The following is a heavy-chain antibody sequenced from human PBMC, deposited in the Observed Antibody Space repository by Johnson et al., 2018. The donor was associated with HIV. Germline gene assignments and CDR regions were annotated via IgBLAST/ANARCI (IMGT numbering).Heavy chain of an antibody. CDR3: ARGGVVHDGFDI. CDR1: GLTVSSSY. CDR2: IYSGGGT. J-gene: IGHJ3*02. Sequence: VQLVESGGGLIQPGGSLRLSCAASGLTVSSSYMSWVRQAPGKGLAWVSVIYSGGGTYYADSVKGRFTISRDNSKNTLYLQMNTLRAEDTAVYYCARGGVVHDGFDIRGLGTMVTVSS. D-gene: IGHD2-8*01. V-gene: IGHV3-66*03.